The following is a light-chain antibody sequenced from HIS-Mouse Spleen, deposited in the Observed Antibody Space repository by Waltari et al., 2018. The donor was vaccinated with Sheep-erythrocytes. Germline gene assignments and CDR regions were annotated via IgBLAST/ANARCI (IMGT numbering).Light chain of an antibody. CDR2: QDS. J-gene: IGLJ2*01. V-gene: IGLV3-1*01. CDR3: QAWDSSTAVV. CDR1: KLGDKY. Sequence: SYELTQPPSVSVSPGQTASITCSGDKLGDKYACWYQQKPGQSPVLVIYQDSKRPSGIPARFSGSNSGNTSTLTISGTQAMYEADYYCQAWDSSTAVVFGGGTKLTVL.